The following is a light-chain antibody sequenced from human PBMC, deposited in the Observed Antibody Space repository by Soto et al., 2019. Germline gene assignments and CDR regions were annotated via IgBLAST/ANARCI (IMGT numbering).Light chain of an antibody. V-gene: IGKV3-20*01. J-gene: IGKJ5*01. Sequence: EIVLRQSPGTLSLSPGESATLSCRASQTVSITYLTWYQQKPGQAPRLLIFGASKRATGIPDRFSGSGSGRDFTLTISGLEPEDFAVYYCQQYGSSPLISFGQGTRLEI. CDR2: GAS. CDR3: QQYGSSPLIS. CDR1: QTVSITY.